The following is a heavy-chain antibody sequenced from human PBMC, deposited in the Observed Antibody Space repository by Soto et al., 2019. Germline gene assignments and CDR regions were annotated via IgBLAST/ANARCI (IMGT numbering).Heavy chain of an antibody. V-gene: IGHV4-39*01. CDR1: GGSISSSSYY. CDR3: ASLPDWRSANS. D-gene: IGHD3-9*01. CDR2: IYYSGST. J-gene: IGHJ4*02. Sequence: QLQLQESGPGLVKPSETLSLTCTVSGGSISSSSYYWGWIRQPPGKGLEWIGSIYYSGSTYYNPSLKSRVTISVDTSNIQFSLKLTSVTAADTAVYYCASLPDWRSANSWGQGTLVTVSS.